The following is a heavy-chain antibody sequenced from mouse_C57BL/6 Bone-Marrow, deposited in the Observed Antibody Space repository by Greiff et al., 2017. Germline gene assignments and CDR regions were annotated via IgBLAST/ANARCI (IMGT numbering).Heavy chain of an antibody. CDR2: IWSGGST. CDR1: GFSLTSYG. D-gene: IGHD2-14*01. V-gene: IGHV2-2*01. Sequence: VMLVESGPGLVQPSQSLSITCTVSGFSLTSYGVHWVRQSPGKGLEWLGVIWSGGSTDYNAAFISRLSISKDNSKSQVFFKMNSLQADDTAIYYCARRGTSSLGFDVWGTGTTVTVSS. J-gene: IGHJ1*03. CDR3: ARRGTSSLGFDV.